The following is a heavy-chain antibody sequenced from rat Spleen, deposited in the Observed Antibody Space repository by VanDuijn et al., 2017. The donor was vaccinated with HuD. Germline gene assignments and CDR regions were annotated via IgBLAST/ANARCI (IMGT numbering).Heavy chain of an antibody. CDR1: GFTLSDYA. D-gene: IGHD1-7*01. CDR3: TTMGIGWYFDF. V-gene: IGHV5-17*01. CDR2: IIYDGSST. J-gene: IGHJ1*01. Sequence: EVQLVESGGGLVRPGRSLKLSCAASGFTLSDYAMAWVRQAPKKGLEWVATIIYDGSSTYYRDSVKGRFTISRDKAKSTLYLQMNSLRSEDTATYYCTTMGIGWYFDFWGPGTMVTVSS.